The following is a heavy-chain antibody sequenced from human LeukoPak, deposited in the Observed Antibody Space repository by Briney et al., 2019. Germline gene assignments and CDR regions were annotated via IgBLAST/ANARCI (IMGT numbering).Heavy chain of an antibody. Sequence: EASVKVSCKASGYTFTGYHMHWVRQAPGQGLEWMGWINPNSGGTNYAQKFQGRVTMTRDTSISTAYMELSRLRSDDTAVYYCARVDGSGSYGAFDIWGQGTMVTVSS. CDR2: INPNSGGT. D-gene: IGHD3-10*01. CDR3: ARVDGSGSYGAFDI. V-gene: IGHV1-2*02. J-gene: IGHJ3*02. CDR1: GYTFTGYH.